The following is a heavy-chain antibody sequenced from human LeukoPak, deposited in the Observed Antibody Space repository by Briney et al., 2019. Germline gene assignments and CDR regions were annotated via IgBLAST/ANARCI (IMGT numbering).Heavy chain of an antibody. Sequence: SGTLSLTCGVSGGSISSTNWWTWVRQPPGEGLEWIGEVELSGRTNYNPSLESRVTISVDMSANHISLKLTSVTAADTAVYYCASGGTHYSLWGQGTLVTVSS. V-gene: IGHV4-4*02. D-gene: IGHD3-10*01. CDR3: ASGGTHYSL. J-gene: IGHJ4*02. CDR1: GGSISSTNW. CDR2: VELSGRT.